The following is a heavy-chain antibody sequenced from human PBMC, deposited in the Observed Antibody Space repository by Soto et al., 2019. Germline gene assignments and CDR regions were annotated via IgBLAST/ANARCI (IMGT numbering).Heavy chain of an antibody. CDR3: ARVLIAGVTTD. J-gene: IGHJ4*02. CDR1: GGSFSGYY. Sequence: QVQLQQWGAGLLKPSETLSLTCAVYGGSFSGYYWSWIRQPPGKGLEWIGESNHVGNTNYNPSLKSRVTMSVDPSKNQFSLRLSSGIAADTADYYCARVLIAGVTTDWGQETLVLVSS. D-gene: IGHD5-18*01. CDR2: SNHVGNT. V-gene: IGHV4-34*01.